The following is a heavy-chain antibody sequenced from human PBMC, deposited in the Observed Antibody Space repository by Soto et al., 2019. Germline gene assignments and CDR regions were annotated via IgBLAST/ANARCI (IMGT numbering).Heavy chain of an antibody. D-gene: IGHD1-1*01. CDR3: VRGASAWNGIDY. J-gene: IGHJ4*02. CDR1: EFTLSNNG. Sequence: EVQLVQSGGELVQPGGPLRLSVAASEFTLSNNGRHWARQAPGRGLVWFSRMDPAGNTNYADSVKGRFTISRDNAENTLFLQMNSLRAEDTALYYCVRGASAWNGIDYWGLGTLVTVSS. CDR2: MDPAGNT. V-gene: IGHV3-74*01.